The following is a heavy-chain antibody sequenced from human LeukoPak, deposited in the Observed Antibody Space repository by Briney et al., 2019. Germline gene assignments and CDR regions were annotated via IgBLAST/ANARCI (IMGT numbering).Heavy chain of an antibody. CDR3: ARDVGDSSGWMGYNWFDP. CDR2: ISGSGGST. V-gene: IGHV3-23*01. CDR1: GFTFSSYG. J-gene: IGHJ5*02. D-gene: IGHD6-19*01. Sequence: GGSLRLSCAASGFTFSSYGMSWVRQAPGKGLEWVSAISGSGGSTYYADSVKGRFTISRDNSKNTLYLQMNSLRAEDTAVYYCARDVGDSSGWMGYNWFDPWGQGTLVTVSS.